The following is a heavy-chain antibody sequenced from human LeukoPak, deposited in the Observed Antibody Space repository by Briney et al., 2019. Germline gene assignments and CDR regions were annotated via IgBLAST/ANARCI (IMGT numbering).Heavy chain of an antibody. CDR2: ISWNSGNI. CDR3: SKGGSYPRLEYFHH. Sequence: GGSLRLSCAASGFTFDDYAMHWVRHAPGKGLEWVSGISWNSGNIGYADSVKGRFTISRDNAKNSLFLQMNSLRAEDTALYYRSKGGSYPRLEYFHHWGQGTLVTVSS. CDR1: GFTFDDYA. D-gene: IGHD1-26*01. V-gene: IGHV3-9*01. J-gene: IGHJ1*01.